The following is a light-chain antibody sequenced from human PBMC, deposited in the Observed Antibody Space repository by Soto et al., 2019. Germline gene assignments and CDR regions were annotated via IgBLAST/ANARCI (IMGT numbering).Light chain of an antibody. J-gene: IGLJ1*01. Sequence: QSALTQPASVSGSPGQSITISCTGTSSDVGGYNYVSWYQQHPGKAPKLMIYEVSNRPSGVSNRFSGSKSGNTASLTISGPQAEDEAYYYCSSYTSTTTVYVFGTGTKLTVL. CDR1: SSDVGGYNY. V-gene: IGLV2-14*01. CDR2: EVS. CDR3: SSYTSTTTVYV.